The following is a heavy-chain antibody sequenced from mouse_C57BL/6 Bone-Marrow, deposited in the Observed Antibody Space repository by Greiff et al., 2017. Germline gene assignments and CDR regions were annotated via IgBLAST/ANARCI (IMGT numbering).Heavy chain of an antibody. CDR3: AREGYDGYYFYFDY. D-gene: IGHD2-3*01. Sequence: VQLQQPGAELVMPGASVKLSCKASGYTFTSYWMPWVKQRPGQGLEWIGEIDPSDSYTNYNQQFKGKSTLTVDKSSSTAYMQLSSLTSEDSAVYYCAREGYDGYYFYFDYWGQGTTLTVSS. CDR1: GYTFTSYW. J-gene: IGHJ2*01. CDR2: IDPSDSYT. V-gene: IGHV1-69*01.